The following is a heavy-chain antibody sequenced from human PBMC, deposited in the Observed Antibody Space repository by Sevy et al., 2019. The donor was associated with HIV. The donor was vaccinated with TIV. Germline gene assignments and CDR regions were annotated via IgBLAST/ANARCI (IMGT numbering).Heavy chain of an antibody. J-gene: IGHJ4*02. CDR3: AREGTSTSFDY. D-gene: IGHD2-2*01. Sequence: SDTLSLTCAVSGDSISSSNWWSWVRQPPGKGLEWIGEISYGGNSNYNPSLRSRVNISINKSKNQVSLKLTSVTAADTAVYYCAREGTSTSFDYWDQGTLVTVSS. V-gene: IGHV4-4*02. CDR2: ISYGGNS. CDR1: GDSISSSNW.